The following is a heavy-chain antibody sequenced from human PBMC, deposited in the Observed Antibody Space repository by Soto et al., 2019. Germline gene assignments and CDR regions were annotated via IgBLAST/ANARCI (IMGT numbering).Heavy chain of an antibody. Sequence: TLSLTCTVSGGSISSYYWSWIRQPPGKGLEWIGYIYYSGSTNYNPSLKSRVTISVDTSKNQFSLKLSSVTAADTAVYYCAGADRLQWLVPYYFDYWGQGTLVTVSS. J-gene: IGHJ4*02. CDR1: GGSISSYY. V-gene: IGHV4-59*01. CDR3: AGADRLQWLVPYYFDY. D-gene: IGHD6-19*01. CDR2: IYYSGST.